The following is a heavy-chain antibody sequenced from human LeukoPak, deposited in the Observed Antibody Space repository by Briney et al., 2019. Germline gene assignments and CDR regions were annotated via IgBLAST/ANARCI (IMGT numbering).Heavy chain of an antibody. CDR3: ARDISAVVTHYDYMDV. Sequence: ASVKVSCKASGYTFTGYYMHWVRQAPGQGLEWMGWINPNSGGTKYAQKFQGRVTLTRDTSITTAYMELSRLRSDDTAVYYCARDISAVVTHYDYMDVWGRGTTVTVSS. V-gene: IGHV1-2*02. J-gene: IGHJ6*03. CDR2: INPNSGGT. CDR1: GYTFTGYY. D-gene: IGHD4-23*01.